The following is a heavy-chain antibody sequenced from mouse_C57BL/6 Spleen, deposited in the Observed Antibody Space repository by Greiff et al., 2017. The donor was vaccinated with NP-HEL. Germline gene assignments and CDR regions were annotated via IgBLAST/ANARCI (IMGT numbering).Heavy chain of an antibody. V-gene: IGHV1-50*01. CDR3: ARRGGRNYAMDY. J-gene: IGHJ4*01. CDR1: GYTFTSYW. Sequence: QVQLQQSGAELVKPGASVKLSCKASGYTFTSYWMQWVKQRPGQGLEWIGELDPSDSYTNYNQKFKGKATLTVDTSSSTAYMQLSSLTSEDSAVYYCARRGGRNYAMDYWGQGTSVTVSS. D-gene: IGHD6-1*01. CDR2: LDPSDSYT.